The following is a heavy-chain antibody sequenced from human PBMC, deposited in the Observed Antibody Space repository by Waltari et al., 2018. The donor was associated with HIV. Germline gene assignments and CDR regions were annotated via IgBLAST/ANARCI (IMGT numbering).Heavy chain of an antibody. CDR3: AKVALPWWELLGYYFDY. J-gene: IGHJ4*02. Sequence: EVQLLESGGGLVQPGGSLRLSCAASGFTFSSYAMSWVRQAPGKGLEWVSAISGSGGSTYYADSVKGRFTISRDNSKNTLYLQMNSLRAEDTAVYYCAKVALPWWELLGYYFDYWGQGTLVTVSS. CDR1: GFTFSSYA. V-gene: IGHV3-23*01. CDR2: ISGSGGST. D-gene: IGHD1-26*01.